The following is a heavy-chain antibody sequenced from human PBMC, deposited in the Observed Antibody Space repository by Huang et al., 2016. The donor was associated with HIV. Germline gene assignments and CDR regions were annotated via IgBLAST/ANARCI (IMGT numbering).Heavy chain of an antibody. D-gene: IGHD6-13*01. CDR2: INDSGGN. CDR1: GGSFSGYY. J-gene: IGHJ2*01. Sequence: QVQLQQWGAGLLKPSETLSLTCAVYGGSFSGYYWSWLRPPPGRGLEWIGEINDSGGNHDNPSLKSRVTTSLDTSKNQFSLRLSSVTAADTAVYYCARGRSGIAAAVYWYFDLWGRGTLVTVSS. V-gene: IGHV4-34*01. CDR3: ARGRSGIAAAVYWYFDL.